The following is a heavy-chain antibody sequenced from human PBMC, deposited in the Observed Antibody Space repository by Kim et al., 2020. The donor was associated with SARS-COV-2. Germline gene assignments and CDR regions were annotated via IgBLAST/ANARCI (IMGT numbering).Heavy chain of an antibody. J-gene: IGHJ6*02. D-gene: IGHD3-9*01. CDR2: IKSKTDGGTT. CDR3: TTFYILMNYGMDV. V-gene: IGHV3-15*01. CDR1: GFTFSNAW. Sequence: GGSLRLSCAASGFTFSNAWMSWVRQAPGKGLEWVGRIKSKTDGGTTDYAAPVKGRFTISRDDSKNTLYLQMNSLKTEDTAVYYCTTFYILMNYGMDVWGQGTTVTVSS.